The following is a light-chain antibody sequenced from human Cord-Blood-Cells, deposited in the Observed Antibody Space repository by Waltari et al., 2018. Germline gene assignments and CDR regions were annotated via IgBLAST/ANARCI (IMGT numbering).Light chain of an antibody. V-gene: IGLV2-14*01. J-gene: IGLJ1*01. CDR2: EVS. CDR3: SSYTSSSTLV. Sequence: QSALTPPASVSGSTRHSITIPCTGTSTAVGLYTYLSWYQQHPGKAPKLMIYEVSNRPSGVSNRFSGSKSGNTASLTIAGLQAEDEADYYCSSYTSSSTLVFGTGTKVTVL. CDR1: STAVGLYTY.